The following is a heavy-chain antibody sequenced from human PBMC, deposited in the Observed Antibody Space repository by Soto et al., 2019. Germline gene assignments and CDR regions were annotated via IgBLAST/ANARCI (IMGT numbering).Heavy chain of an antibody. V-gene: IGHV4-38-2*02. J-gene: IGHJ5*02. CDR3: ACQDRVVAEGRWFDP. CDR2: VHYSGNT. D-gene: IGHD2-15*01. Sequence: SETLSLTCTVSGYSISSGYHWAWIRQPPGKGLEWLGSVHYSGNTYYNPSLKSRLTISVDKSKDQFSLNLSSVTAADTAVYYCACQDRVVAEGRWFDPWGQGTLVTVSS. CDR1: GYSISSGYH.